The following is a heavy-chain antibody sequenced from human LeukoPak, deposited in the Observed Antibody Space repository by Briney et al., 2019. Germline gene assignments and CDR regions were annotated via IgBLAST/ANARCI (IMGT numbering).Heavy chain of an antibody. Sequence: SETLSLICTVSGGSITSNFYYWGWIRQPPGKGLEWIGSIYNSGSTYHNPSLKSRITISVDTSKNESSLKLSSVTAADTAVYYCARHCKWGLLEYFDYWGQGTLVNVSP. CDR1: GGSITSNFYY. V-gene: IGHV4-39*01. D-gene: IGHD1-26*01. CDR3: ARHCKWGLLEYFDY. CDR2: IYNSGST. J-gene: IGHJ4*02.